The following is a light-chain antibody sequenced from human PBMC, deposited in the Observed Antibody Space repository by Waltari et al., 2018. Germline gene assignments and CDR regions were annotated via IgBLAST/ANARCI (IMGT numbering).Light chain of an antibody. CDR1: QSLNTY. CDR2: DVS. Sequence: LQMTKYPPSLSASVGYKVTITCRASQSLNTYVNWYQQKPGKAPKLLIYDVSSLQSGVPSRFSGSGSGTDFTLTISSLQPEDFATYYCQQSYSTPRTFGHGTKVEI. V-gene: IGKV1-39*01. CDR3: QQSYSTPRT. J-gene: IGKJ1*01.